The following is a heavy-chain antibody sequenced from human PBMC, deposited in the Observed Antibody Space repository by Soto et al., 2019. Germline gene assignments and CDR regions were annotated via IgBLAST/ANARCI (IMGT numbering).Heavy chain of an antibody. CDR3: PRLIPGVEAWFDP. Sequence: ASVKVSGKASGYTFTNWGVTWVRRANGQGLEWMGLISADTDIPNYAQKSQGREKMTIDTSTSTAYMDLRSLTSDDTPVYYCPRLIPGVEAWFDPWGQGTLVTVSS. D-gene: IGHD2-2*01. V-gene: IGHV1-18*01. CDR1: GYTFTNWG. J-gene: IGHJ5*02. CDR2: ISADTDIP.